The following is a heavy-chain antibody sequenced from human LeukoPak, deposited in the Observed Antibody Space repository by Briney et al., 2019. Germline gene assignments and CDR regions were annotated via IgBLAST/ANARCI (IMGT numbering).Heavy chain of an antibody. Sequence: GRSLRLSCAASGFTFSSYAMHWVRQAPGKGLEWVAVMSYDGSNKYYTDSVKGRFTISRDNPKNTLYLQMNNLRAEDTAAYHCARGLDLGYFQRWGQGTLVTVSS. V-gene: IGHV3-30*04. CDR1: GFTFSSYA. J-gene: IGHJ1*01. D-gene: IGHD4-11*01. CDR2: MSYDGSNK. CDR3: ARGLDLGYFQR.